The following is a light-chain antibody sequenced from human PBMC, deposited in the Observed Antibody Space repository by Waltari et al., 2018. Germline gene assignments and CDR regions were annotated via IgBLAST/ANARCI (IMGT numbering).Light chain of an antibody. Sequence: ETVLTQSPGTLSLSPGDRATLSCRASLTVSSFYLAWYQQKPGQPPRLLMYGSSRRSTGIPDRFRCSGSGTDFTLTISRLEPEDFAVYYCQQYGTSPRSFGGGTRVEIK. CDR2: GSS. CDR3: QQYGTSPRS. V-gene: IGKV3-20*01. J-gene: IGKJ4*01. CDR1: LTVSSFY.